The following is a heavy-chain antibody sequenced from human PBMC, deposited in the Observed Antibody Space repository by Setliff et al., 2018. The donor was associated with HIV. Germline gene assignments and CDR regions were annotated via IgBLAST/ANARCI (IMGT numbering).Heavy chain of an antibody. Sequence: GASVKVSCKASGYTFTNYFMHWVRQAPGEGLEWVGRVDPEDGETRYAMKFQGSVTIGADTSTDTTYLSLTSLRSQDTAVYYCATVRIVGATEFDYWGQGTVVTVSS. D-gene: IGHD1-26*01. J-gene: IGHJ4*02. CDR1: GYTFTNYF. CDR2: VDPEDGET. V-gene: IGHV1-69-2*01. CDR3: ATVRIVGATEFDY.